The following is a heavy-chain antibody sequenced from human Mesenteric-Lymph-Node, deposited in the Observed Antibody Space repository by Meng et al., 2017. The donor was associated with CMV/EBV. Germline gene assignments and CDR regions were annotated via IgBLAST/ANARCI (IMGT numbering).Heavy chain of an antibody. V-gene: IGHV3-7*01. CDR2: IKQDGSEK. Sequence: GESLKISCAASGFTFSSYWMSWVRQAPGKGLEWVANIKQDGSEKYYVDSVKGRFTISRDNAKNSLYLQMNSLRAEDTAVYYCAREVSIAAAGTGYYYYYGMDVWGQGTTVTVSS. J-gene: IGHJ6*02. CDR3: AREVSIAAAGTGYYYYYGMDV. CDR1: GFTFSSYW. D-gene: IGHD6-13*01.